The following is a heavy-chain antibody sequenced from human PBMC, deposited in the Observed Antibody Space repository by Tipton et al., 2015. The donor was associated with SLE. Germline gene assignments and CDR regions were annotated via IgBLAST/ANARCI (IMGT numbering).Heavy chain of an antibody. CDR3: ARYFYDSSGVCLFDL. CDR2: ISYDGRT. Sequence: TLSLTCTATGDSVTSSGYYWSWIRQHPGKGLEWIGFISYDGRTKYNPSLKSRVTISLDTSKPQFFLRLSSVTAADTAVYYCARYFYDSSGVCLFDLWGQGTLVTVSS. CDR1: GDSVTSSGYY. D-gene: IGHD3-22*01. J-gene: IGHJ4*02. V-gene: IGHV4-31*03.